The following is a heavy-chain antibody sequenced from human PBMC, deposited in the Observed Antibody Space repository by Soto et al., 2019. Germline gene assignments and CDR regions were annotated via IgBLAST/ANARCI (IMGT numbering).Heavy chain of an antibody. J-gene: IGHJ4*02. CDR3: ARSLRGCSGGSCYASYYFDY. CDR2: IYYSGST. CDR1: GGSISSSSYY. Sequence: QLQLQESGPGLVKPSETLSLTCTVSGGSISSSSYYWGWIRQPPGKGLEWIGSIYYSGSTYYNPSLKSRVTISVDTSKNQFSLKLSSVTAADTAVYYCARSLRGCSGGSCYASYYFDYWGQGTLVTVSS. V-gene: IGHV4-39*01. D-gene: IGHD2-15*01.